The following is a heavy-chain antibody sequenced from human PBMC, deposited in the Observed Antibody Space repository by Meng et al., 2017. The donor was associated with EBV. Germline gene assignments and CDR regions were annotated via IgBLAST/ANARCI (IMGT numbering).Heavy chain of an antibody. J-gene: IGHJ4*02. CDR3: ARDLGITGTVLGY. CDR1: EFSFSNYV. CDR2: ISYDGSKK. Sequence: QGQLVGSGGGVVQPGRSLRLSCAASEFSFSNYVMHWVRQAPGKGLEWVAVISYDGSKKYYADSVKGRFTISRDNSKNTLYLQMSSLRPEDTAVYYCARDLGITGTVLGYWGQGTLVTVSS. V-gene: IGHV3-30-3*01. D-gene: IGHD1-20*01.